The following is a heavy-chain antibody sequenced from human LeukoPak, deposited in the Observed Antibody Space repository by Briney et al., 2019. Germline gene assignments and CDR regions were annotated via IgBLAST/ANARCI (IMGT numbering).Heavy chain of an antibody. CDR3: AKDIVAAGLFLYF. D-gene: IGHD6-13*01. CDR1: GFTFSSYC. V-gene: IGHV3-7*04. CDR2: MKYDGSEK. Sequence: GGSLRLSCAASGFTFSSYCMSWVRQAPGKGLEWVANMKYDGSEKYYADSVKGRFTITRDNAKNSLYLQMNSLRAEDTAVYYCAKDIVAAGLFLYFWGQGTLVTVSS. J-gene: IGHJ4*02.